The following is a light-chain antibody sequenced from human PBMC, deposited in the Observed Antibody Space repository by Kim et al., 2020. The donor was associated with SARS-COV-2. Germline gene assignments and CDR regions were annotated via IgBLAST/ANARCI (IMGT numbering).Light chain of an antibody. J-gene: IGKJ1*01. CDR2: AAS. V-gene: IGKV1-27*01. Sequence: DIQMTQSPSSLSASVEDRVTITCRASQGINNYLAWYQQRPGKVPKLLIYAASTLQSGVPSRFSGSGFGTDFTLTISSLQPEDGATYYCQKYNSAPWTFGRGTKVDIK. CDR3: QKYNSAPWT. CDR1: QGINNY.